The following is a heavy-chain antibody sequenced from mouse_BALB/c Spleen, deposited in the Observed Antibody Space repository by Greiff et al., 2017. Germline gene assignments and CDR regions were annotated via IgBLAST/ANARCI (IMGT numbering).Heavy chain of an antibody. Sequence: QVQLQQSGAELMKPGASVKISCKATGYTFSSYWIEWVKQRPGHGLEWIGEILPGSGSTNYNEKFKGKATFTADTSSNTAYMQLSSLTSEDSAVYDCARGYYGSSYNWFAYWGQGTLVTVSA. J-gene: IGHJ3*01. CDR2: ILPGSGST. D-gene: IGHD1-1*01. V-gene: IGHV1-9*01. CDR1: GYTFSSYW. CDR3: ARGYYGSSYNWFAY.